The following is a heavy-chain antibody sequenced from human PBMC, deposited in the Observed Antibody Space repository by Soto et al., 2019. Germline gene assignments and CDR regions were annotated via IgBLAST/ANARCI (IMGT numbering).Heavy chain of an antibody. CDR2: IDPSDSYT. CDR1: GYSFTSYW. CDR3: ASPSPWDPYYYYGMDV. D-gene: IGHD1-26*01. V-gene: IGHV5-10-1*01. J-gene: IGHJ6*02. Sequence: GESLKISCKGSGYSFTSYWISWVRQMPGKGLEWMGRIDPSDSYTNYSPSFQGHVTISADKSISTAYLQWGSLKASDTAMYYCASPSPWDPYYYYGMDVWGQGTTVTVSS.